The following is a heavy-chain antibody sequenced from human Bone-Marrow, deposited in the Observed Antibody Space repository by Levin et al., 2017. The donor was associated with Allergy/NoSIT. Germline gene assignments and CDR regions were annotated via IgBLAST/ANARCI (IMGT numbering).Heavy chain of an antibody. D-gene: IGHD2-21*01. V-gene: IGHV3-23*01. Sequence: PGGSLRLSCETSGFSFSSYAMNWFRRAPRQGLEWVSYISGPGRTINYAGPAKGRFTVSRDNSKNTLYLEMSSLRVEDTAIYYCARDLRTTVVIAFDHWGQGTQVTVSS. J-gene: IGHJ4*02. CDR2: ISGPGRTI. CDR3: ARDLRTTVVIAFDH. CDR1: GFSFSSYA.